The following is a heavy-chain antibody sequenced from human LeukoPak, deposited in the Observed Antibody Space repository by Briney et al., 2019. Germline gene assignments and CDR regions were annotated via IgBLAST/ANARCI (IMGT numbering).Heavy chain of an antibody. Sequence: PSETLSLTCTVSGGSISSYYWSWIRQPPGKGLEWIGYIYYSGSTNYNPSLKSRVTISVDTSKNQFSLKLSSVTAADTAVYYCARRRIVGATWNYWGQGTLVTVSS. CDR1: GGSISSYY. CDR3: ARRRIVGATWNY. J-gene: IGHJ4*02. CDR2: IYYSGST. D-gene: IGHD1-26*01. V-gene: IGHV4-59*12.